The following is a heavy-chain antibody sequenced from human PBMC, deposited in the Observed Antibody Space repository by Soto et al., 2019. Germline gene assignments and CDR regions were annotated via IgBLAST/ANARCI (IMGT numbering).Heavy chain of an antibody. Sequence: PGGSLRLSCAASGFTFSSYAMSWVRQAPGKGLEWVSAISGSGGSTYYADSVKGRFTISRDNSKNTLYLQMNSLRAEDTAVYYCAKGSYCSGGSCFTEVYNFDYWGQGTLVTVSS. CDR1: GFTFSSYA. CDR3: AKGSYCSGGSCFTEVYNFDY. V-gene: IGHV3-23*01. CDR2: ISGSGGST. D-gene: IGHD2-15*01. J-gene: IGHJ4*02.